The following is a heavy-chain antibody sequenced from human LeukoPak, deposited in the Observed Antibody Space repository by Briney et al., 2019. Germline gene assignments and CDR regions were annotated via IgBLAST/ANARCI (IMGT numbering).Heavy chain of an antibody. CDR2: INPNSGGT. V-gene: IGHV1-2*02. CDR1: GYTFTSYG. CDR3: ARVVGNIVATSNFDY. Sequence: GASVKVSCKASGYTFTSYGISWVRQAPGQGLEWMGWINPNSGGTNYAQKFQGRVTMTRDTSISTAYMELSRLRSDDTAVYYCARVVGNIVATSNFDYWGQGTLVTVSS. D-gene: IGHD5-12*01. J-gene: IGHJ4*02.